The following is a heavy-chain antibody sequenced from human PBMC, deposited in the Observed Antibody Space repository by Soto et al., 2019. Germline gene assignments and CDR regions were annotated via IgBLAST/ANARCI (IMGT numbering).Heavy chain of an antibody. CDR2: ISYDGSNK. J-gene: IGHJ4*02. CDR1: GFTFSSYG. D-gene: IGHD3-10*01. Sequence: GGSLRLSCAASGFTFSSYGMYWVRQAPGKGLEWVAVISYDGSNKYYADSVKGRFTISRDNSKNTLYLQMNSLRAEDTAVYYCAKDGDYYGSGSYYNYWGQGTLVTVSS. V-gene: IGHV3-30*18. CDR3: AKDGDYYGSGSYYNY.